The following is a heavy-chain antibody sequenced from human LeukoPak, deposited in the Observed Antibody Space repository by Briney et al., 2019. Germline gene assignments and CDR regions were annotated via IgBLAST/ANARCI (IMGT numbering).Heavy chain of an antibody. CDR3: ARDRVPAAPGAFDI. J-gene: IGHJ3*02. Sequence: GGSLRLSCAASGFTFSSYSMNWVRQAPGKGLEWVSSISSSSSYIYYADSVKGRFTISRDNAKNSLYLQMNSLRAEDTAVYYCARDRVPAAPGAFDIWGQGTIVTVSS. CDR2: ISSSSSYI. D-gene: IGHD2-2*01. V-gene: IGHV3-21*01. CDR1: GFTFSSYS.